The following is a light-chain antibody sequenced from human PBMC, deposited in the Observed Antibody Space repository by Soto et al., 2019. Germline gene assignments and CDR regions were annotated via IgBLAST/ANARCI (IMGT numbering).Light chain of an antibody. CDR3: QQYDSWPRT. Sequence: IVLTQSPVTLSASPGARVPISCRASQGIDNNLAWYQQKPGQAPRLLIDGSFARASGIPARFSGSGSGTDFTLTISRLDPEDFAVYYCQQYDSWPRTFGQGTKVDIK. J-gene: IGKJ1*01. CDR2: GSF. V-gene: IGKV3D-15*01. CDR1: QGIDNN.